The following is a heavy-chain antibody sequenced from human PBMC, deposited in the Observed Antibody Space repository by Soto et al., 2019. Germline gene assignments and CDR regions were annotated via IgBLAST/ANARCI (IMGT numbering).Heavy chain of an antibody. D-gene: IGHD6-13*01. V-gene: IGHV3-23*01. Sequence: PGGSLRLSCAASGFTFSSYAMSWVRQAPGKGLEWVSAISGSGGSTYYADSVKGRFTISRDNSKNTLYLQMNSLRAEDTVVYYCAITMSGYSSSWXDYWGQGTLVTVS. J-gene: IGHJ4*02. CDR2: ISGSGGST. CDR3: AITMSGYSSSWXDY. CDR1: GFTFSSYA.